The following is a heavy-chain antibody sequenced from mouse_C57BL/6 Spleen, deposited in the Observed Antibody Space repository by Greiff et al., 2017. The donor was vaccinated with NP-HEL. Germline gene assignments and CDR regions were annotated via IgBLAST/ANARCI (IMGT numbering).Heavy chain of an antibody. V-gene: IGHV1-58*01. CDR1: GYTFTSYG. CDR3: ARTQGLPNAMDY. CDR2: IYIGNGYT. D-gene: IGHD2-1*01. J-gene: IGHJ4*01. Sequence: EVKVEESGAELVRPGSSVKMSCKTSGYTFTSYGINWVKQRPGQGLEWIGYIYIGNGYTEYNEKFKGKATLTSDTSSSTAYMQLSSLTSEDSAIYCCARTQGLPNAMDYWGQGTSVTVSS.